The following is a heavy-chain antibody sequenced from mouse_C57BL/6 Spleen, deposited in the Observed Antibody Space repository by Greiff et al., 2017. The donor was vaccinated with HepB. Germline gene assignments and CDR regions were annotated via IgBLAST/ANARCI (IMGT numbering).Heavy chain of an antibody. CDR2: IYPRSGNT. J-gene: IGHJ3*01. V-gene: IGHV1-81*01. CDR1: GYTFTSYG. Sequence: QVQLQQSGAELARPGASVKLSCKASGYTFTSYGISWVKQRTGQGLEWIGEIYPRSGNTYYNEKFKGKATLTADKSSSTAYMELRSLTSEDSAVYFCAREEVTTVEGFAYWGQGTLVTVSA. D-gene: IGHD1-1*01. CDR3: AREEVTTVEGFAY.